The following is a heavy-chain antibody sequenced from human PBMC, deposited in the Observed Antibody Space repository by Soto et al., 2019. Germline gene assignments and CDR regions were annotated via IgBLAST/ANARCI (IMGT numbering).Heavy chain of an antibody. CDR3: ASERSYGLVY. CDR1: GYTFTSSD. J-gene: IGHJ4*02. D-gene: IGHD5-18*01. V-gene: IGHV1-8*01. CDR2: MNPNTGNT. Sequence: QVQLVQSGAEVKKPGASVKVSCKASGYTFTSSDINWVRQATGQGLEWMGWMNPNTGNTAYAQKFQGRGTMTRNTSLSTAYMELSSLRSEDTAVDYGASERSYGLVYWGQGTLVTGSS.